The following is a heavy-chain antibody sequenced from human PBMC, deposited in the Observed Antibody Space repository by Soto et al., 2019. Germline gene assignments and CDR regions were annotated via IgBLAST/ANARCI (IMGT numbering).Heavy chain of an antibody. CDR2: VNHSGTT. Sequence: QVQLQQWGAGLLKPSETLSLTCAVYGGSFSGYYWTWIRQSPEKGLEWIGEVNHSGTTYYNPSLKHPITITGTTPKNPFSLKMRSGTGREPGVIYRWRRKGNWSKNNWLFPRRVRLGFWGQGNLVTVSS. D-gene: IGHD1-1*01. V-gene: IGHV4-34*01. CDR1: GGSFSGYY. CDR3: WRRKGNWSKNNWLFPRRVRLGF. J-gene: IGHJ4*02.